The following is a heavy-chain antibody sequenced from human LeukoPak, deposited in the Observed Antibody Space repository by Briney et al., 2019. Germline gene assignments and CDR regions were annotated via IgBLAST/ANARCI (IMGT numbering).Heavy chain of an antibody. J-gene: IGHJ4*02. CDR2: ISYDGSNK. CDR3: ARSTRVVPAAGLDY. CDR1: GFTFSSYA. Sequence: GGSLRLSCAASGFTFSSYAMPWVRQAPGKGLEWVAVISYDGSNKYYADSVKGRFTISRDNSKNTLYLQMNSLRAEDTAVYYCARSTRVVPAAGLDYWGQGTLVTVSS. D-gene: IGHD2-2*01. V-gene: IGHV3-30*01.